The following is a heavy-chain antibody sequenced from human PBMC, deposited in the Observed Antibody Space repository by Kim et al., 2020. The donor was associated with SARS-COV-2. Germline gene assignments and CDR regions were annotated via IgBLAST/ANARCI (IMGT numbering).Heavy chain of an antibody. V-gene: IGHV3-30*18. CDR2: ISYDGSNK. CDR1: GFTFSSYG. D-gene: IGHD6-6*01. J-gene: IGHJ6*02. CDR3: AKDVGEEYSSSYYYGMDV. Sequence: GGSLRLSCAASGFTFSSYGMHWVRQAPGKGLEWVAVISYDGSNKYYADSVKGRFTISRDNSKNTLYLQMNSLRAEDTAVYYCAKDVGEEYSSSYYYGMDVWGQGTTVTVSS.